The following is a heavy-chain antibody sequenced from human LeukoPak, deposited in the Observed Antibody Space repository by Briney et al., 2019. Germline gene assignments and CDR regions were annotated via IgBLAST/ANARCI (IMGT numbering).Heavy chain of an antibody. Sequence: ASVKVSCKASGYTFTSYGISWVRQAPGQGLEWMGWISAYNGNTNYAQKFQGRVTITTDESTSTAYMELSSLRSEDTAVYYCARQTYYYDSSSGGSVFDCWGQGTLVTVSS. CDR1: GYTFTSYG. CDR2: ISAYNGNT. J-gene: IGHJ4*02. D-gene: IGHD3-22*01. CDR3: ARQTYYYDSSSGGSVFDC. V-gene: IGHV1-18*01.